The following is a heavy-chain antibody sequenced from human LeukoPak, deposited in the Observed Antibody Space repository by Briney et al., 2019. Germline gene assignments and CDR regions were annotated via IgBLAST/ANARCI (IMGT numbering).Heavy chain of an antibody. J-gene: IGHJ4*02. CDR3: ARPYNSGWFGGGFDS. CDR1: GDSISGSGYY. Sequence: PSETLSLTCTVSGDSISGSGYYWGWLRQPPGKGLQWIGSIYYTGSTHYDASLKSRVTIAVDTSKNQFSLKLNSVTAADTAVYYCARPYNSGWFGGGFDSWGQGTLVTVSS. V-gene: IGHV4-39*01. D-gene: IGHD6-19*01. CDR2: IYYTGST.